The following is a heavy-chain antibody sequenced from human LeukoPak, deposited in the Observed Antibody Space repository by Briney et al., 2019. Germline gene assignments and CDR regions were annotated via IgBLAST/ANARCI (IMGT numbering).Heavy chain of an antibody. CDR1: GFTFSTYA. Sequence: GGSLRLSCVGTGFTFSTYAMNWVRQAPGKRLEWVSSISRGSTYIYYADSLRGRVTISRDDAENSLYLQMNSLRAEDTAVYYCARGHNSSSSGFYYYYMDVWGRGTTVTVSS. J-gene: IGHJ6*03. CDR3: ARGHNSSSSGFYYYYMDV. V-gene: IGHV3-21*06. CDR2: ISRGSTYI. D-gene: IGHD6-6*01.